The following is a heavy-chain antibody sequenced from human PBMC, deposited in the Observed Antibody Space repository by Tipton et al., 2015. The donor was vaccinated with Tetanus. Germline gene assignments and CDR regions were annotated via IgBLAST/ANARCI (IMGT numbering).Heavy chain of an antibody. Sequence: SLRLSCAASGFTFSSYAMSWVRQAPGKGLEWVSAISGSGGSTYYADSVKGLFTISRDNSKNTLYLQMNSLRAEDTAVYYCAKTIVVVTAESPFDIGAQGTMVTVSS. V-gene: IGHV3-23*01. CDR1: GFTFSSYA. J-gene: IGHJ3*02. D-gene: IGHD2-21*02. CDR2: ISGSGGST. CDR3: AKTIVVVTAESPFDI.